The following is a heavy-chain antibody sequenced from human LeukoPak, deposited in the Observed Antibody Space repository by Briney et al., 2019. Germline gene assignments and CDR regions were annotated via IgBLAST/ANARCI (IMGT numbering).Heavy chain of an antibody. J-gene: IGHJ4*02. CDR3: ARSIVGATSPPQNY. CDR1: GFTFSSYS. Sequence: GGSLRLSCAASGFTFSSYSMNWVRQAPGKGLEWVSSISSSSYIYYADSVKGRFTISRDNAKNSLYLQMNSLRAEDTAVYYCARSIVGATSPPQNYWGQGTLVTVSS. V-gene: IGHV3-21*01. D-gene: IGHD1-26*01. CDR2: ISSSSYI.